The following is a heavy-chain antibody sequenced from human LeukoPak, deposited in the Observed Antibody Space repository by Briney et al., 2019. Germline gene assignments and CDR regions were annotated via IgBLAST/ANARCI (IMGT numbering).Heavy chain of an antibody. D-gene: IGHD1-1*01. CDR3: AKGTPTTGYHLDS. V-gene: IGHV3-53*05. Sequence: GGSLRLSCAASGFTVSSNYMSWVRQAPGKGLEWVSVIYSGGSTYYADSVKGRFTISRDNSENTLYLQINSLRVEDTAVYYCAKGTPTTGYHLDSWGQGTLVTVSS. CDR1: GFTVSSNY. CDR2: IYSGGST. J-gene: IGHJ4*02.